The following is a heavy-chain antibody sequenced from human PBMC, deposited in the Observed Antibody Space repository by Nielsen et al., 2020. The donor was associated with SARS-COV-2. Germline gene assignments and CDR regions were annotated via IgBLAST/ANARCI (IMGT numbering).Heavy chain of an antibody. CDR1: GYTFTSYA. V-gene: IGHV1-46*01. J-gene: IGHJ6*03. CDR2: INPSGGST. CDR3: ARASRPERIVVVPAANYYYYYMDV. Sequence: ASVKVSCKASGYTFTSYAMHWVRQAPGQGLEWMGIINPSGGSTSYAQKFQGRVTMTRDTSTSTVYMELSSLRSEDTAVYYCARASRPERIVVVPAANYYYYYMDVWGKGTTVTVSS. D-gene: IGHD2-2*01.